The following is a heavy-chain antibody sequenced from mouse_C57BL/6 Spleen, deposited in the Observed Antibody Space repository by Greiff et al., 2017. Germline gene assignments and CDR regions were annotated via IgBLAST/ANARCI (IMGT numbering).Heavy chain of an antibody. D-gene: IGHD2-4*01. J-gene: IGHJ4*01. CDR1: GYTFTSYW. Sequence: QVQLQQPGAELVKPGASVKLSCKASGYTFTSYWMHWVKQRPGQGLEWIGMIHPNSGSTNYNEKFKSKATLTVDKSSSTAYMQLSSLTSEDSAVYYCARGGDYDDCYYAMDYWGQGTSVTVSS. CDR3: ARGGDYDDCYYAMDY. CDR2: IHPNSGST. V-gene: IGHV1-64*01.